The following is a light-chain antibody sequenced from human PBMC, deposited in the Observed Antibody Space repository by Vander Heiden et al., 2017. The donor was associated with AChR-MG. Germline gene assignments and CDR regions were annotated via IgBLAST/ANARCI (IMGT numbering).Light chain of an antibody. Sequence: SYVLTQPPSVSVAPGKTATMTCGGDNIASRAVHWYQQKPGQAPLVVMYLDKRRPSGIPERFSGSNIDNMATLTISRVEAVDEAVYYCQVWDSNSAHVVFGGGTALTVL. J-gene: IGLJ2*01. CDR2: LDK. CDR1: NIASRA. V-gene: IGLV3-21*01. CDR3: QVWDSNSAHVV.